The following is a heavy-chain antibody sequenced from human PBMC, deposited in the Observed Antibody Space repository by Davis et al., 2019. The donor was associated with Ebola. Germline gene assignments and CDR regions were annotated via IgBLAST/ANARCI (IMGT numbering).Heavy chain of an antibody. Sequence: MPSETLSLTCTVSGGSISSSSYYWGWIRQPPGKGLEWIGSIYYSGSTYYNPSLKSRVTISVDTSKNQFSLKLSSVTAAATAVYYCARHGIGYCSSTSCYHLLHYYGMDVWGQGTTVTVSS. CDR1: GGSISSSSYY. CDR3: ARHGIGYCSSTSCYHLLHYYGMDV. CDR2: IYYSGST. J-gene: IGHJ6*02. V-gene: IGHV4-39*01. D-gene: IGHD2-2*01.